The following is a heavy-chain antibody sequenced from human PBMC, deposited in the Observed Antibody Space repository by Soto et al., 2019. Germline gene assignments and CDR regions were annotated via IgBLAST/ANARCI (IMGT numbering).Heavy chain of an antibody. V-gene: IGHV5-51*01. Sequence: GESLKISCKGSGYSFTSYWIGWVRQMPGKGLEWMGIIYPGDSDTRYSPSFQGQVTISADKSISTAYLQWSSLKASDTAVYYCARDLGGDDYYYGMDVWGQGTTVTVSS. CDR2: IYPGDSDT. D-gene: IGHD2-21*01. CDR1: GYSFTSYW. CDR3: ARDLGGDDYYYGMDV. J-gene: IGHJ6*02.